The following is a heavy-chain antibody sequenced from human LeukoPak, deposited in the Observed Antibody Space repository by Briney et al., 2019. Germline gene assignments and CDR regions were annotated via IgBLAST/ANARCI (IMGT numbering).Heavy chain of an antibody. Sequence: ASVTVSCKASGYTFTSYYMHWVRQAPGQRVEWMGWINAGNGNTKYSQKFQGRVTITRDTSASTAYMELSSLRSEDTAVYYCARKEVGATFDYWGQGTLVTVSS. J-gene: IGHJ4*02. CDR2: INAGNGNT. D-gene: IGHD1-26*01. V-gene: IGHV1-3*01. CDR3: ARKEVGATFDY. CDR1: GYTFTSYY.